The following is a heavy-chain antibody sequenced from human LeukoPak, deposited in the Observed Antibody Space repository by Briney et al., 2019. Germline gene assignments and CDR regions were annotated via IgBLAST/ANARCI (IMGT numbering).Heavy chain of an antibody. Sequence: SETLSLTCSVSGDSIRSSYWSWIRQPPGKGLEWIGYVYHTGSSYYNPSLKSRATTSIDMPKNQFSLQLTSMTAADTAVYYCAGYGSESYYKAFDFWGQGILVTVSS. CDR3: AGYGSESYYKAFDF. D-gene: IGHD3-10*01. CDR2: VYHTGSS. J-gene: IGHJ4*02. CDR1: GDSIRSSY. V-gene: IGHV4-59*01.